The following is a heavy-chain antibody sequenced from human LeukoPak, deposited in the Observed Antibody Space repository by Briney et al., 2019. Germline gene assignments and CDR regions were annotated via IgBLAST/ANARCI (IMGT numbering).Heavy chain of an antibody. CDR2: ISSSSSYI. CDR1: GFTFSSYA. J-gene: IGHJ4*02. CDR3: ARGDYYYDSSGSVPLDY. Sequence: GGSLRLSCAASGFTFSSYAMHWVRQAPGKGLEWVSSISSSSSYIYYADSVKGRFTISRDNAKNSLYLQMNSLRAEDTAVYYCARGDYYYDSSGSVPLDYWGQGTLVTVSS. V-gene: IGHV3-21*01. D-gene: IGHD3-22*01.